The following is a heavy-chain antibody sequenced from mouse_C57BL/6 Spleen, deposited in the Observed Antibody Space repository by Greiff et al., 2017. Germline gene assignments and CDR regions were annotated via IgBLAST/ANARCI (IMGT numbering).Heavy chain of an antibody. CDR1: GYTFTDYE. CDR2: IDPETGGT. D-gene: IGHD2-5*01. V-gene: IGHV1-15*01. J-gene: IGHJ3*01. Sequence: QVQLQQSGAELVRPGASVTLSCKASGYTFTDYEMHWVKQTPVHGLEWIGAIDPETGGTAYNQKFKGKAILTADKSSSTAYMELRSLTSEDSAVYYCTREKTSYYSNPAWFAYWGQGTLVTVSA. CDR3: TREKTSYYSNPAWFAY.